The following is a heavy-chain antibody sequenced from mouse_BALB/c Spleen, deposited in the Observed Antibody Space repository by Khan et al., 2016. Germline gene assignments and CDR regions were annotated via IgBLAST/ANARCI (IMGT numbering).Heavy chain of an antibody. CDR1: GFTFSRFG. D-gene: IGHD2-14*01. V-gene: IGHV5-17*02. Sequence: EVELVESGGGLVQPGGSRKLSCAASGFTFSRFGMHWVRQAPEKGLEWVAYISSGSSTLYYADTVKGRFTISSDNPKNTLFLQMTSLRSEDTAVFYCARDYRYGMDYWGQGTSVTVSS. CDR2: ISSGSSTL. J-gene: IGHJ4*01. CDR3: ARDYRYGMDY.